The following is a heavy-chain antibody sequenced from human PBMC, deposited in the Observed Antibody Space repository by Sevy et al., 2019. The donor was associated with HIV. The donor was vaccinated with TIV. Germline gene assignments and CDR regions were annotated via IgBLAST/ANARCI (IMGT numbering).Heavy chain of an antibody. D-gene: IGHD1-26*01. CDR2: IYYSGST. CDR1: GGSISSGYYY. V-gene: IGHV4-31*03. J-gene: IGHJ4*02. Sequence: SETLSLTCTVSGGSISSGYYYWSWIRQHPGKGLEWIGYIYYSGSTYYNPSLKSRVTISVDTSKNQFSLKLSSVTPADTAVYCCARDIGFSGKYYGFWGQGTLVTVSS. CDR3: ARDIGFSGKYYGF.